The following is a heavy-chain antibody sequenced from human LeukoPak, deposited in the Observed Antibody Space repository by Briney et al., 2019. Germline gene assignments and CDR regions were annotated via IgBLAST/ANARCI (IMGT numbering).Heavy chain of an antibody. Sequence: GGSLRLSCAASEFTFSSYSMNWVRQAPGKGLEWVSYITNSGNSKSYADSVKGRFTISRDNTKNSLYLQMNSLRAEDTAVYYCAKIPGTTVVTAHDYWGQGTLVTVSS. CDR2: ITNSGNSK. CDR3: AKIPGTTVVTAHDY. V-gene: IGHV3-48*01. J-gene: IGHJ4*02. D-gene: IGHD4-23*01. CDR1: EFTFSSYS.